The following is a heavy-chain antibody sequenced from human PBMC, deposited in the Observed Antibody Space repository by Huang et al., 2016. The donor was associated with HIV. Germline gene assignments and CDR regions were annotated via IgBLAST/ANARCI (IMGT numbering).Heavy chain of an antibody. Sequence: EVKLLESGGGLVQPGGSLRLSCAASGLSFSSYTMTWVRQAAGKGLEWVSSIRGSDNTTFYADSVKGRFTISRDNSKNTLYLQMKSLRVDDTAVYYCAKDRVAGTGHCFDPWGQGTLVTVSS. V-gene: IGHV3-23*01. CDR3: AKDRVAGTGHCFDP. CDR2: IRGSDNTT. J-gene: IGHJ5*02. CDR1: GLSFSSYT. D-gene: IGHD6-19*01.